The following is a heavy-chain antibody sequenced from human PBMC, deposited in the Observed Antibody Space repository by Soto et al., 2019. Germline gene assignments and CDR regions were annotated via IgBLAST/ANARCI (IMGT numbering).Heavy chain of an antibody. CDR2: ISAYNGNT. CDR1: GYTFTSYG. D-gene: IGHD2-15*01. J-gene: IGHJ5*02. V-gene: IGHV1-18*04. Sequence: QVQLVQSGAEVKKPGASVKVSCKASGYTFTSYGISWVRQAPGQGLEWMGWISAYNGNTNYAQKLQGRVTMTTDTSTSTADMELRSLRSDDTAVYYCARLHSDIVVVVAATREFNWFDPWGQGTLVTVSS. CDR3: ARLHSDIVVVVAATREFNWFDP.